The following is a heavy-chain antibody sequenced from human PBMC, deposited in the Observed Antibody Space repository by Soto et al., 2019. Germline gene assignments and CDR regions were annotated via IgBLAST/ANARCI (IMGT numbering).Heavy chain of an antibody. J-gene: IGHJ6*02. CDR2: IYYSGST. CDR1: GGSISSYY. D-gene: IGHD6-13*01. CDR3: ARVRQLVSYYYGMDV. Sequence: SETLSLTCTVSGGSISSYYWSWIRQPPGKGLEWIGYIYYSGSTNYNPSLKSRVTISVDTSKNQFSLKLSSVTAADTAVYYCARVRQLVSYYYGMDVWGQGTTVTV. V-gene: IGHV4-59*01.